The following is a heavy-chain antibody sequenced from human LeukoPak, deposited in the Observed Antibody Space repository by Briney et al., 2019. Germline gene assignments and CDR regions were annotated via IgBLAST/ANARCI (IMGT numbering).Heavy chain of an antibody. J-gene: IGHJ3*02. CDR3: ARRTTVVYNVFDI. Sequence: ASETLSLTCTVSGGSISSYHWSWIRQPREKGLEWIGYIYYSGSTNYNPSLKSRVTISVDTSKNQFSLKLSSVTAADTAVYYCARRTTVVYNVFDIWGQGTMVTVSS. CDR1: GGSISSYH. V-gene: IGHV4-59*08. D-gene: IGHD4-11*01. CDR2: IYYSGST.